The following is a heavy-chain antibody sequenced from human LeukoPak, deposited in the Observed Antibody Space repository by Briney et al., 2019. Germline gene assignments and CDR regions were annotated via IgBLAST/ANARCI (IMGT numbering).Heavy chain of an antibody. D-gene: IGHD3-10*01. CDR3: ARHQVLRC. V-gene: IGHV3-7*01. CDR1: GFTFSSYW. J-gene: IGHJ4*02. CDR2: IKQEGGEK. Sequence: PGGSLRLSCAASGFTFSSYWMSWVRQAPGKGLEWVANIKQEGGEKNYVDSVKGGFTISRDNPKNSLYLQMNSLGAEDTAVYYCARHQVLRCWGQGTLVTVSS.